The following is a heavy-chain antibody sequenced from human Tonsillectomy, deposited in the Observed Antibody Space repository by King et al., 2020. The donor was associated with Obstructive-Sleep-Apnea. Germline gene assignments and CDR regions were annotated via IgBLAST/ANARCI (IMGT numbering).Heavy chain of an antibody. Sequence: VQLVESGGGLVRPGGSLRLSCAASGFTLSDYYMSWIRQVPGKGLEWISYIISSGNTIYHADSVKGRFTISRDNAKNSLYLQMNSLRAEDTAVYYCAGDGPYASGWDFDSWGQGTLVTVSS. CDR1: GFTLSDYY. J-gene: IGHJ4*02. CDR2: IISSGNTI. CDR3: AGDGPYASGWDFDS. V-gene: IGHV3-11*01. D-gene: IGHD6-19*01.